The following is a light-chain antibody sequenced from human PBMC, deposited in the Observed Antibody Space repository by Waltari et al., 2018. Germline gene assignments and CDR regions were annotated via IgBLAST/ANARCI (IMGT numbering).Light chain of an antibody. J-gene: IGLJ3*02. Sequence: QSALTQPASVSGSPGQSITISCTGTSSDVGLYNYVSWYQQPPGIVPKLMIFDVTNRPSGVSSRFSGSKSGNTASLTISGLQTEDEADYYCSSYTISSTWVFGGGTKLTVL. CDR2: DVT. CDR3: SSYTISSTWV. CDR1: SSDVGLYNY. V-gene: IGLV2-14*03.